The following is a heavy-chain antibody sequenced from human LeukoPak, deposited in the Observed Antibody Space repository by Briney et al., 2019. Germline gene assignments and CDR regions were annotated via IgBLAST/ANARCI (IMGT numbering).Heavy chain of an antibody. CDR3: TTGVVPAALIDY. J-gene: IGHJ4*02. CDR1: GFSFTNYA. V-gene: IGHV3-23*01. D-gene: IGHD2-2*01. CDR2: LRGNGET. Sequence: PGGSLRLSCAASGFSFTNYAMSWVRQAPARGPEWGSSLRGNGETFYADSVKGRFTISRDDSKNTLYLQMNSLNTEDTAVYYCTTGVVPAALIDYWGQGTLVTVSS.